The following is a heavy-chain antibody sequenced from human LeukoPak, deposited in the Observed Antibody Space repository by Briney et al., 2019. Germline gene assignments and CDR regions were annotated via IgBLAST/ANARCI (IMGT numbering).Heavy chain of an antibody. J-gene: IGHJ4*02. CDR3: ARDSRAGGSGWYFDY. CDR2: ISGGGGST. CDR1: GFTFTSYS. D-gene: IGHD6-19*01. Sequence: TGGSLRLSCAASGFTFTSYSMNWVRQAPGKGLEWVSTISGGGGSTYYADSVKGRFTISRDNSKNTLYLQMNSLRAEDTAVYYCARDSRAGGSGWYFDYWGQGTLVTVSS. V-gene: IGHV3-23*01.